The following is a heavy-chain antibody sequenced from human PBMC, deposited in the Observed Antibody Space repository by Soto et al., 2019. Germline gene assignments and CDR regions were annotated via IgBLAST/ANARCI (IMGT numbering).Heavy chain of an antibody. Sequence: GESLKISCKGSGDSFTSYWIGWVRQMPGKGLEWMGIIYPGDSDTRYSPSFQGQVTISADKSISTAYLQWSSLKASDTAMYYCARLRPGGYYYGSGSYRADAFDIWGQGTMVTVSS. J-gene: IGHJ3*02. D-gene: IGHD3-10*01. CDR1: GDSFTSYW. V-gene: IGHV5-51*01. CDR2: IYPGDSDT. CDR3: ARLRPGGYYYGSGSYRADAFDI.